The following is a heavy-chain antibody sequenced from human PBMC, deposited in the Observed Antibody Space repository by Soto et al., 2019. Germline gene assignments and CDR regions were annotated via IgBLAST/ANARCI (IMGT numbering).Heavy chain of an antibody. CDR1: GFTFGDYA. J-gene: IGHJ4*02. D-gene: IGHD6-19*01. V-gene: IGHV3-49*03. CDR3: SRSYWYSSGWRFDY. CDR2: IRSNSYGGTR. Sequence: GGSLRLSCTASGFTFGDYAMSWFRQAPGKGLEWVGLIRSNSYGGTREYAASVKGRFTISRDDTTKIAYLEMNSLKTEDTAVYYCSRSYWYSSGWRFDYWGLGTLVTVS.